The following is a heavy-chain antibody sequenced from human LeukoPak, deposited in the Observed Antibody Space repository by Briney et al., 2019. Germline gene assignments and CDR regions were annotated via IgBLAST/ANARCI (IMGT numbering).Heavy chain of an antibody. J-gene: IGHJ6*03. CDR3: ARVNSPESLWSGYYNDYYYYYMDV. CDR1: GGSISGYY. D-gene: IGHD3-3*01. Sequence: SETLSLTCSVSGGSISGYYWNWIRQPPGKRLEFIGYIYYSGSTNYNPSLKSRVTISVDTSKNQFSLKLSSVTAADTAVYYCARVNSPESLWSGYYNDYYYYYMDVWGKGTTVTVSS. CDR2: IYYSGST. V-gene: IGHV4-59*01.